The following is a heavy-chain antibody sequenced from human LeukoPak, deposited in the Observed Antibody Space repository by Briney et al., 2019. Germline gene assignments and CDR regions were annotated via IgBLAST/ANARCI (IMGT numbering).Heavy chain of an antibody. V-gene: IGHV1-18*01. CDR3: ARDPLRSTWSTYNALDV. CDR2: ISAHNGNT. CDR1: GYSFTSYA. J-gene: IGHJ6*02. D-gene: IGHD6-13*01. Sequence: ASVKVSCKASGYSFTSYAINRVRQAPGQGLEWMGWISAHNGNTEYAQKFQGRVTMTTDTSTSTAYMELRSLTSDDTAVYYCARDPLRSTWSTYNALDVWGQGTTVTVSS.